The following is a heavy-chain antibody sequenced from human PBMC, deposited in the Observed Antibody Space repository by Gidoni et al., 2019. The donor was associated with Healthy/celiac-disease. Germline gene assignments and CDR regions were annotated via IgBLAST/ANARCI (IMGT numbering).Heavy chain of an antibody. Sequence: QVQLVQSGAEVKKPGSSVKVSCKASGGTFSSYAISWGRQAPGQGLVWMGGIIPIFGTANYAQKFQGRVTITADESTSTAYMELSSLRSEDTAVYYCGVVSSHQGYYYYYYGMDVWGQGTTVTVSS. D-gene: IGHD2-2*01. J-gene: IGHJ6*02. CDR2: IIPIFGTA. CDR1: GGTFSSYA. V-gene: IGHV1-69*01. CDR3: GVVSSHQGYYYYYYGMDV.